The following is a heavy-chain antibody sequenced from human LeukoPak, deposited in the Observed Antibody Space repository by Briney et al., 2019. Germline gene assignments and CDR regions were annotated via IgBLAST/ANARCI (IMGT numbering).Heavy chain of an antibody. Sequence: SVTVSCKASGFTFTSSAVQWVRQARGQRLEWIGWIVVGSGNTNYAQKFQERVTITRDMSTSTAYMELSSLRSEDTAVYYCAREASSGSYFVGAFDIWGQGTMVTVSS. CDR1: GFTFTSSA. CDR2: IVVGSGNT. D-gene: IGHD1-26*01. V-gene: IGHV1-58*01. CDR3: AREASSGSYFVGAFDI. J-gene: IGHJ3*02.